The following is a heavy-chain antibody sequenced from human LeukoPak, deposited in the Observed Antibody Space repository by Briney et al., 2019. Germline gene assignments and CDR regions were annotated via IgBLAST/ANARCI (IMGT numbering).Heavy chain of an antibody. J-gene: IGHJ3*02. CDR1: GGSLSSGDYY. V-gene: IGHV4-61*08. D-gene: IGHD2-2*01. CDR2: IYYSGST. Sequence: SETLSLTCTVSGGSLSSGDYYWSWIRQPPGKGLEWIGYIYYSGSTNYNPSLKSRVTISVETSKNQFSLKLSSVTTADTAVYYCARGRFPADIVVVPAALGPFDIWGQGTMVAVSS. CDR3: ARGRFPADIVVVPAALGPFDI.